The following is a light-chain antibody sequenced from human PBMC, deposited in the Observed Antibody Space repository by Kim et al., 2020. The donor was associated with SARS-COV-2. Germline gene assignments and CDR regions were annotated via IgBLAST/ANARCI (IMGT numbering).Light chain of an antibody. V-gene: IGLV3-19*01. Sequence: SSKLTQDPAVSVALGQTVRITCQGDSLRSYYASWYQQRPGQAPVLLIYDKNNRPSGIPDRFSGSSSGNTASLTITGAQAEDEADYYCNSRESGVNHVVFG. CDR1: SLRSYY. CDR2: DKN. J-gene: IGLJ3*02. CDR3: NSRESGVNHVV.